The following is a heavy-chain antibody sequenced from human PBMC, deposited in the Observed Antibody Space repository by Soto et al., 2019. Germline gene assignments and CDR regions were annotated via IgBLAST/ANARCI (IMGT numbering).Heavy chain of an antibody. V-gene: IGHV4-34*01. Sequence: SETLSLTCAVYGGSFSGYYWSWIRQPPGKGLEWIGEINHSGSTNYNPSLKSRVTISVDTSKNQFSLKLSSVTAADTAVYYCARFPLRSHCSSTSCPRYYYYYGMDVWGQGTTVTVSS. CDR2: INHSGST. J-gene: IGHJ6*02. CDR1: GGSFSGYY. CDR3: ARFPLRSHCSSTSCPRYYYYYGMDV. D-gene: IGHD2-2*01.